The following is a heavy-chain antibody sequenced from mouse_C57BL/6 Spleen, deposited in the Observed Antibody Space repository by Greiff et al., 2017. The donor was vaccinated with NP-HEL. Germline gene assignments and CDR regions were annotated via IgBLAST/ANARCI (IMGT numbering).Heavy chain of an antibody. CDR3: ARRLLRNYAMDY. CDR2: IDPSDSYT. V-gene: IGHV1-50*01. J-gene: IGHJ4*01. Sequence: VQLQQPGAELVKPGASVKLSCKASGYTFTSYWMQWVKQRPGQGLEWIGEIDPSDSYTNYNQKFKGKATLTVDTSSSTAYMQLSSLTSEDSAVYYCARRLLRNYAMDYWGQGTSVTVSS. D-gene: IGHD3-2*02. CDR1: GYTFTSYW.